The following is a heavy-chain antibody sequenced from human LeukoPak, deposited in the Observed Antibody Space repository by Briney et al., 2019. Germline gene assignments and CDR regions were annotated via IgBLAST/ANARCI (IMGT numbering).Heavy chain of an antibody. V-gene: IGHV3-23*01. D-gene: IGHD2-15*01. Sequence: PGGSLRLSCAASGFTFSTYVMSWVRQAPGKGLEWVSAISGSSDSTYYTDSVKGRFTIARDNSKNTLYLQMNSLRAEDTAVYYCARVAPPLGNYFDYWGQGTLVTVSS. CDR1: GFTFSTYV. J-gene: IGHJ4*02. CDR3: ARVAPPLGNYFDY. CDR2: ISGSSDST.